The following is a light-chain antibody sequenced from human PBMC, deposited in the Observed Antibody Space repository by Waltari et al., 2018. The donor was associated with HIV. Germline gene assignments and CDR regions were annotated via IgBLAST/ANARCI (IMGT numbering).Light chain of an antibody. Sequence: DIVLTQSPATLPLSPGERATLPCRASQSVGNYLAWYQQKPGQAPRLLIYDGSNRATGIPARFSGSGSGTDFTLTISSLDPEDFAVYYCQQRSRWPTAFGQGTKLDIK. CDR3: QQRSRWPTA. CDR2: DGS. CDR1: QSVGNY. V-gene: IGKV3-11*01. J-gene: IGKJ2*01.